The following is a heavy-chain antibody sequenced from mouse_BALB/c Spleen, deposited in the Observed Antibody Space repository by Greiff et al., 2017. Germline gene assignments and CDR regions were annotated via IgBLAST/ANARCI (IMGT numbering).Heavy chain of an antibody. CDR1: GFNIKDTY. CDR2: IDPANGNT. Sequence: EVQLKQSGAELVKPGASVKLSCTASGFNIKDTYMHWVKQRPEQGLEWIGRIDPANGNTKYDPKFQGKATITADTSSNTAYLQLSSLTSEDTAVYYCARLITKGVDYWGQGTTLTVSS. J-gene: IGHJ2*01. CDR3: ARLITKGVDY. V-gene: IGHV14-3*02. D-gene: IGHD2-4*01.